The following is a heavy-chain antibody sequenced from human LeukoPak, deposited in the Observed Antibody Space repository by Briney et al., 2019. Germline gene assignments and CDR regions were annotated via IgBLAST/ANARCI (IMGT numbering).Heavy chain of an antibody. CDR2: ISGSGGST. Sequence: PGGSLRLSCAASGFTLSAYAMSWVRQAPGKGLEWFSAISGSGGSTYYADSVKGRFTITRDNSKNTLLLQMKSLRADDTAVYYCAKEYRRPPDYFEYWGQGTLVTVSS. J-gene: IGHJ4*02. CDR3: AKEYRRPPDYFEY. V-gene: IGHV3-23*01. D-gene: IGHD1-14*01. CDR1: GFTLSAYA.